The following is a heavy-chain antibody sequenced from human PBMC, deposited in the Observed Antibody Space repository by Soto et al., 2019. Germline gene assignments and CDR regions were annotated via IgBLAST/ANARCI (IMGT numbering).Heavy chain of an antibody. CDR1: GGSISSGDYY. Sequence: SETLSLTCTVSGGSISSGDYYWSWIRQPPGKGLEWIGYIYYSGSTYYNPSLRSRVTISVDTSKNQFSLKLSSVTAADTAVYYCARERPETTVTHESVMDVWGQGTTVTVSS. CDR2: IYYSGST. V-gene: IGHV4-30-4*01. J-gene: IGHJ6*02. CDR3: ARERPETTVTHESVMDV. D-gene: IGHD4-17*01.